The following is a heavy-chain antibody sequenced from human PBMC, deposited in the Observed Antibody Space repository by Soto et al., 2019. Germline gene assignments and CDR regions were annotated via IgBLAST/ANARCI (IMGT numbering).Heavy chain of an antibody. CDR3: ARGPNYDSSGYYSHIGMDV. CDR1: GFTFSDHY. V-gene: IGHV3-72*01. D-gene: IGHD3-22*01. CDR2: TRNKANSYTT. Sequence: PGGSLRLSCAASGFTFSDHYMDWVRQAPGKGLEWVGRTRNKANSYTTEYAASVKGRFTISRDDSKNSLYLQMNSLKTEDTAVYYCARGPNYDSSGYYSHIGMDVWGQGTTVTVSS. J-gene: IGHJ6*02.